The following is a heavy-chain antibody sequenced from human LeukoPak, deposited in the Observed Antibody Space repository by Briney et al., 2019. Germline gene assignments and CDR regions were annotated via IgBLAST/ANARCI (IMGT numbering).Heavy chain of an antibody. CDR2: IYSSGST. D-gene: IGHD1-26*01. CDR3: ARESGSYSRIEF. V-gene: IGHV4-4*07. Sequence: PSETLSLTCSVSGDSTRGYYWSWIRQPAGKGLEWIGRIYSSGSTNYNPSLKSRGTMSVDTSKNQFSLKLTSTTAADTAVYFCARESGSYSRIEFWGQGTLVTVSS. CDR1: GDSTRGYY. J-gene: IGHJ4*02.